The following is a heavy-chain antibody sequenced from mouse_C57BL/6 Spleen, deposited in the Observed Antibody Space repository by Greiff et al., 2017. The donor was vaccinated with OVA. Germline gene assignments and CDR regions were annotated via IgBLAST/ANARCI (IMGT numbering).Heavy chain of an antibody. D-gene: IGHD1-1*01. V-gene: IGHV1-72*01. J-gene: IGHJ2*01. Sequence: QVQLQQPGAELVKPGASVKLSCKASGYTFTSYWIHWVKQRPGRGLEWIGRIDPNSGGTKYNEKFKSKATLTVDKPSSTAYMQLSSLTSEDSAVYYCARGHYYGSSYVNYFDYWGQGTTLTVSS. CDR3: ARGHYYGSSYVNYFDY. CDR2: IDPNSGGT. CDR1: GYTFTSYW.